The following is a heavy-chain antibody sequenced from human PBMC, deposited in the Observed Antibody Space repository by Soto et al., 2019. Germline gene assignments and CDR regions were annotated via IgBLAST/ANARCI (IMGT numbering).Heavy chain of an antibody. V-gene: IGHV4-34*01. J-gene: IGHJ4*02. Sequence: QVQLQQWGAGLLKPSETLSLTCAVYGGSFSDYYWSWIRQPPGKGLEWIGEINHSGSTNYNPSLKSRVTISVDTSKNQFSLKLSSVTAADTAVYYCAREGAIFGVVIIFPHAYYFDYWGQGTLVTVSS. CDR3: AREGAIFGVVIIFPHAYYFDY. D-gene: IGHD3-3*01. CDR2: INHSGST. CDR1: GGSFSDYY.